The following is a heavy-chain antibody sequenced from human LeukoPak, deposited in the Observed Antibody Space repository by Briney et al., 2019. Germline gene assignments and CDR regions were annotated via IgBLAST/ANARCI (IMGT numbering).Heavy chain of an antibody. CDR2: FSYGGNT. CDR3: ARHVHSGWYWVY. J-gene: IGHJ4*02. D-gene: IGHD6-19*01. CDR1: GDSISSSTYY. V-gene: IGHV4-39*01. Sequence: PPETLSLTCTVSGDSISSSTYYWAWIRQPPGKGLEWIGSFSYGGNTYYKSSLKGRLTISVDTSKNQFSLKLSSVTAADTSVYYCARHVHSGWYWVYWGQGTLVTVSS.